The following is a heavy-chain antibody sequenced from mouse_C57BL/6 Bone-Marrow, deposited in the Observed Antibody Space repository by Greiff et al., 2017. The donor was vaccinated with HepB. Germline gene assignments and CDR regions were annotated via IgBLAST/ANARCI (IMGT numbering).Heavy chain of an antibody. CDR2: INPYNGGT. J-gene: IGHJ4*01. Sequence: EVQLQQSGPVLVKPGASVKMSCKASGYTFTDYYMNWVKQSHGKSLEWIGVINPYNGGTSYNQKFKGKATLTVDKSSSTAYMELNSLTSEDSAVYYCARTFYYSNFPLAMDYWGQGTSVTVSA. CDR1: GYTFTDYY. V-gene: IGHV1-19*01. D-gene: IGHD2-5*01. CDR3: ARTFYYSNFPLAMDY.